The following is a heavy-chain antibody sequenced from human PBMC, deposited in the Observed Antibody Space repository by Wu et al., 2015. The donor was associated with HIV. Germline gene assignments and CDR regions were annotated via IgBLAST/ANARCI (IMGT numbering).Heavy chain of an antibody. CDR2: ISAYNGNT. CDR1: GYTFRNYG. Sequence: QVHLVQSGAEVKKPGASMKVSCKASGYTFRNYGISWVRQAPGQGLEWMGWISAYNGNTDYAQKLQGRVTMTTDTSTNTAYMELRGLRSEDTAVYYCAFSPLGEVPAAYLYYYYGMDVWGQGTTVTVSS. D-gene: IGHD2-2*01. J-gene: IGHJ6*02. CDR3: AFSPLGEVPAAYLYYYYGMDV. V-gene: IGHV1-18*01.